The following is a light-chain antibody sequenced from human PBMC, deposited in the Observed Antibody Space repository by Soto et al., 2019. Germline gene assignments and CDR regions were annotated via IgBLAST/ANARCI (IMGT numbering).Light chain of an antibody. CDR3: QQSNNWPLT. CDR2: DAS. Sequence: EIVLTQPPSTLSSSTGERATLSCRASQSVSSYLNWYQQKPGKAPKLLIYDASNLATGIPSRFSGSGSGTDFTLTISSLEPEDFAVYYCQQSNNWPLTFGQGTKVDI. CDR1: QSVSSY. J-gene: IGKJ1*01. V-gene: IGKV3-11*01.